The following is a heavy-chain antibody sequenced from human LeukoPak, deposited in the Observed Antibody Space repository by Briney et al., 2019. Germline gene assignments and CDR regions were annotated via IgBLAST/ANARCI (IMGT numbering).Heavy chain of an antibody. CDR2: IYYSGST. Sequence: SETLSLTCTVSGGSISSGGYYWSWIRQHPGKGLEWIGYIYYSGSTYYNPSLKSRATISVDTSKNQFSLKLSSVTAADTAVYYCASIPVYSGSYQLDYWGQGTLVTVSS. CDR3: ASIPVYSGSYQLDY. D-gene: IGHD1-26*01. V-gene: IGHV4-31*03. CDR1: GGSISSGGYY. J-gene: IGHJ4*02.